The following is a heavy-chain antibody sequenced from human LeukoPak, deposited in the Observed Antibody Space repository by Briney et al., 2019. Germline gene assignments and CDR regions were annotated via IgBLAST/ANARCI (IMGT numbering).Heavy chain of an antibody. Sequence: SETLSLTCAVYGGSFSGYYRSWFRHPPGKGLEWIGEINHSGSTNYNPSLKSRVTISVDTSKNQFSLKLSSVTAADTAVYYCARGLAKGVDYWGQGTLVTVS. CDR2: INHSGST. CDR3: ARGLAKGVDY. J-gene: IGHJ4*02. V-gene: IGHV4-34*01. D-gene: IGHD3-16*01. CDR1: GGSFSGYY.